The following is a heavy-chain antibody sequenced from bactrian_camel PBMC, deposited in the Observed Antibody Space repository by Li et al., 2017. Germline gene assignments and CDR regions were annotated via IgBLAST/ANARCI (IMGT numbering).Heavy chain of an antibody. Sequence: HVQLVESGGGSVQAGGSLRLSCVFSGNPIYCMGLFRQAPGKEREGVASINSAGTTSYADPMKGRFTISQDQAKNTVYQHMNNLKPEDTAMYYCATATDCRWTGYPTWTPMANYWGQGTQVTVS. CDR3: ATATDCRWTGYPTWTPMANY. V-gene: IGHV3S53*01. D-gene: IGHD1*01. CDR2: INSAGTT. J-gene: IGHJ4*01. CDR1: GNPIYC.